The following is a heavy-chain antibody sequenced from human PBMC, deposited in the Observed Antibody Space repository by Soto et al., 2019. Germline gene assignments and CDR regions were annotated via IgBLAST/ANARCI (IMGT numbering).Heavy chain of an antibody. J-gene: IGHJ5*02. CDR2: VYYSGIT. V-gene: IGHV4-31*03. Sequence: PSETLSLTCTVSGGSMRKRGSYWSWIRHLPGEGLEWIGFVYYSGITDYNPSLKSRSFISADTSKSQFFLTLNSVTAADTAVYYCATSGAPEGDCFDPWGPGILVTVSS. CDR1: GGSMRKRGSY. D-gene: IGHD3-16*01. CDR3: ATSGAPEGDCFDP.